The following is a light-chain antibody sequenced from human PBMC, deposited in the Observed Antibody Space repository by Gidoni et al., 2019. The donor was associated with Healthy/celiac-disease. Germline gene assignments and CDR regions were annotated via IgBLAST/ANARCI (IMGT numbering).Light chain of an antibody. CDR2: LGS. J-gene: IGKJ5*01. V-gene: IGKV2-28*01. Sequence: DIVMTQSPLSLPVTPGEPASLSCRSSQSLLHSNGYNYLDWYLQKPGQSPQLLIYLGSNRASGVPERFSGSGSGTDFTLKISRVEAEDVGVYYCMQALQNPITFGQGTRLEIK. CDR3: MQALQNPIT. CDR1: QSLLHSNGYNY.